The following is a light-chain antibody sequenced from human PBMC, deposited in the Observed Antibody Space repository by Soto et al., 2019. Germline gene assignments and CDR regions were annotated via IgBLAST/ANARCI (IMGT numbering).Light chain of an antibody. CDR2: SDT. V-gene: IGLV1-47*02. Sequence: QSVLTQPPSASGTPGQTITLSCSGSMSNTEVHSVHWYQQLPGTAPKLLIYSDTQRPSGVPDRFSCSKSGTSAYLGISGLRSEDEAEYFCAAWDDSLSGLVFGGGTKLTVL. J-gene: IGLJ3*02. CDR1: MSNTEVHS. CDR3: AAWDDSLSGLV.